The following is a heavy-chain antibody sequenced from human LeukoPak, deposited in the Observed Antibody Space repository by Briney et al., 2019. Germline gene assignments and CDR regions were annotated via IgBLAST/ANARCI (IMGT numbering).Heavy chain of an antibody. CDR2: IYHSGST. CDR3: ARYGSGSYSDDHFQR. D-gene: IGHD3-10*01. J-gene: IGHJ1*01. Sequence: SETLSLTCGVSGDSISSSNWWSWVRPPPGKGLEWIGEIYHSGSTNYNPSLKSRVTISVDKSKNQLSLKLSSVTAAETAVYYCARYGSGSYSDDHFQRWGQGSLVTVSS. CDR1: GDSISSSNW. V-gene: IGHV4-4*02.